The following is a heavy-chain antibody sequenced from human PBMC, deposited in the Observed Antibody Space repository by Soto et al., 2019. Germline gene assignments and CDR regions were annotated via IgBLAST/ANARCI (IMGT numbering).Heavy chain of an antibody. CDR1: GFTFSSYA. V-gene: IGHV3-23*01. CDR2: ISGSGGST. D-gene: IGHD1-20*01. CDR3: ATNWNDEDPFAY. Sequence: EVQLLESGGGVVQPGGSLRLSCAASGFTFSSYAMSWVRQAPGKGLEWVSAISGSGGSTYYADSVKGRFTISRDNSKNTLYLQMNSLRAEDTAVYYCATNWNDEDPFAYWGKGPLVTVSS. J-gene: IGHJ4*02.